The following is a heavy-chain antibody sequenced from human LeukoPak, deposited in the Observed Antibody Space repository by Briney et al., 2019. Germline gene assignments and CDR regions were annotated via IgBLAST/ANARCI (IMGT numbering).Heavy chain of an antibody. V-gene: IGHV1-2*02. CDR1: GYTFTGYY. J-gene: IGHJ6*02. CDR2: INPNSGGT. D-gene: IGHD6-13*01. CDR3: ARDLSVGLAAADTHGMDV. Sequence: ASVKVSCKASGYTFTGYYMHWVRQAPGQGLEWMGWINPNSGGTNYAQKFQGRVTITADKSTSTAYMELSSLRSEDTAVYYCARDLSVGLAAADTHGMDVWGQGTTVTVSS.